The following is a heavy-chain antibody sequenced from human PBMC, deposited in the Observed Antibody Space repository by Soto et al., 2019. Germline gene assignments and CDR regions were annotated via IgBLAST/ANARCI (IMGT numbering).Heavy chain of an antibody. J-gene: IGHJ6*02. CDR3: ARSRQDSSSWFRRYYYGMDV. Sequence: SETLPLTCTVSGGSVSSGSYYWSWIRKPPGKGLEWIGYIYYSGSTNYNPSLKSRVTISVDTSKNQFSLKLSSVTAADTAVYYCARSRQDSSSWFRRYYYGMDVWGQGTTVTVSS. CDR2: IYYSGST. D-gene: IGHD6-13*01. CDR1: GGSVSSGSYY. V-gene: IGHV4-61*01.